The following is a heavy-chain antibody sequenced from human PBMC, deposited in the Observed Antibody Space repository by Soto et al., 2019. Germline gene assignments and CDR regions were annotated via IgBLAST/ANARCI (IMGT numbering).Heavy chain of an antibody. D-gene: IGHD2-21*02. CDR3: ARDPLVDYCGGDCYIH. J-gene: IGHJ1*01. Sequence: XGSLRLSCAAAGFTFSSYEMNWVRQAPGKGLEWVSYISSSGSTIYYADSVKGRFTISRDNAKNSLYLQMNSLRAEDTAVYYCARDPLVDYCGGDCYIHWGQGNLVTVSS. CDR1: GFTFSSYE. CDR2: ISSSGSTI. V-gene: IGHV3-48*03.